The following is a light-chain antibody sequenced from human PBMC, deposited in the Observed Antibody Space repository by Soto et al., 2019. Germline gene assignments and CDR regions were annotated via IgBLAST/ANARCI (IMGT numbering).Light chain of an antibody. CDR2: GAS. Sequence: EMVMTQSPATLSVSPGERATLSCRASQSVSSNLAWYQQKPGQAPRLLIYGASTRATGIPARFSGSGSGTEFPLTISSLQSEDFAVYYCQHYNNWPTWTFGQGTKVEIK. CDR1: QSVSSN. J-gene: IGKJ1*01. CDR3: QHYNNWPTWT. V-gene: IGKV3-15*01.